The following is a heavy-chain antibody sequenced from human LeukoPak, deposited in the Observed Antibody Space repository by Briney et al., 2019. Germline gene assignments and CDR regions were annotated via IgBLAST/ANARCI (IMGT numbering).Heavy chain of an antibody. V-gene: IGHV3-30-3*01. CDR2: ISYDGSNK. CDR3: ARDYGGP. J-gene: IGHJ5*02. CDR1: GFTFSSYA. Sequence: GGPLRLSCAASGFTFSSYAMHWVRQAPGKGLEWVAVISYDGSNKYYADSVKGRFTISRDNSKNTLYLQMNSLRAEDTAVYYCARDYGGPWGQGTLVTVSS. D-gene: IGHD3-10*01.